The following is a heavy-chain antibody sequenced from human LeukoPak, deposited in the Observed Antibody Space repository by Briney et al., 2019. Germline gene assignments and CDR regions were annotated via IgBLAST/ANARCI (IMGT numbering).Heavy chain of an antibody. V-gene: IGHV3-15*01. D-gene: IGHD3-22*01. J-gene: IGHJ6*03. CDR1: GFSFSNAW. CDR2: IKRQSDGATT. CDR3: TTEYYDSGSDIVV. Sequence: KPGGSLRLSCAASGFSFSNAWMSWVRQVPGTGLEWVGRIKRQSDGATTQYAAPVKDRFTISRDNSKKTLYLQMNNLKTEDTAVYYCTTEYYDSGSDIVVWGKGTTVTVSS.